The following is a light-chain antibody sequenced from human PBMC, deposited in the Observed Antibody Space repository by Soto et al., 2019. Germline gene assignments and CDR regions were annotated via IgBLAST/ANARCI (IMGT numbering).Light chain of an antibody. Sequence: QSVLTQPPSASGSPGQSVTISCTGTKSDIGVYDFVSWYQHHPGKAPRLIIYEVVQRPSGVPDRFSGSKSANTASLTVSGLQAADEADYFCKSYAGSNTYVFGSGTKVT. CDR1: KSDIGVYDF. V-gene: IGLV2-8*01. J-gene: IGLJ1*01. CDR3: KSYAGSNTYV. CDR2: EVV.